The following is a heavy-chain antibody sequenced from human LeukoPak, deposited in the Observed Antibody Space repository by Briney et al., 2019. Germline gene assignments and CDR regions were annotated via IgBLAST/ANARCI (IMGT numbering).Heavy chain of an antibody. CDR1: GFTFSSYS. CDR2: ISSSSSYI. D-gene: IGHD2-8*02. Sequence: GGSLRLSCAASGFTFSSYSMNWVRQAPGNGLEWVSSISSSSSYIYYADSVKGRFTISRDNSKNTLYLQMNSLRAEDTAVYYRARSWGSVLDVGDYWGQGTLVTVSS. CDR3: ARSWGSVLDVGDY. V-gene: IGHV3-21*01. J-gene: IGHJ4*02.